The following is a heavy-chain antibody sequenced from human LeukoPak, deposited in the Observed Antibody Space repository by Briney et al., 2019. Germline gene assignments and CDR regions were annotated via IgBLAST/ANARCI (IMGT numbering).Heavy chain of an antibody. Sequence: SETLSLTCNVSGASMSNYYWVWIRQPPGKGRDCIGSIDHSGTTYSGSTYYNPSLKSRVTISLNTSKHQFYLKVGSMTAADTAVYYCARAGGYGLIDYWGQGTMVTVSS. D-gene: IGHD5-18*01. CDR3: ARAGGYGLIDY. V-gene: IGHV4-39*07. J-gene: IGHJ4*02. CDR2: IDHSGTTYSGST. CDR1: GASMSNYY.